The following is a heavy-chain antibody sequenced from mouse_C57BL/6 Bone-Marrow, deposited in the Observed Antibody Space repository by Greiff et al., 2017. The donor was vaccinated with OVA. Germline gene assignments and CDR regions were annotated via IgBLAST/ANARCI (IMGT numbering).Heavy chain of an antibody. CDR3: TTGLKDYFDY. CDR2: IDPENGDT. Sequence: VQLKQSGAELVRPGASVKLSCTASGFNIKDDYMHWVKQRPEQGLEWLGWIDPENGDTEYASKFQGTATITADTASNTAYLQLSSLTSEDTAVYYCTTGLKDYFDYWGQGTTLTVSS. CDR1: GFNIKDDY. J-gene: IGHJ2*01. D-gene: IGHD1-3*01. V-gene: IGHV14-4*01.